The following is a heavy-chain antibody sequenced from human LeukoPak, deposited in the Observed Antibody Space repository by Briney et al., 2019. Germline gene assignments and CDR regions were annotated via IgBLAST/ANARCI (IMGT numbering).Heavy chain of an antibody. CDR3: ARGGIGYCSSTSCPPYYYYYMDV. CDR2: ISSSSSYI. Sequence: PGGSLRLSCAASGFTFSSYSMNWVRQAPGKGLEWVSSISSSSSYIYYADSVKGRFTISRDNAKNSLYLQMNSLRAEDTAVYYCARGGIGYCSSTSCPPYYYYYMDVWGKGTTVTVSS. D-gene: IGHD2-2*01. CDR1: GFTFSSYS. V-gene: IGHV3-21*01. J-gene: IGHJ6*03.